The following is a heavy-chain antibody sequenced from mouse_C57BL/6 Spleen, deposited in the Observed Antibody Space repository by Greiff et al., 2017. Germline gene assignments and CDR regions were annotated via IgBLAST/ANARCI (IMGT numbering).Heavy chain of an antibody. CDR3: VRQDDYLWYFDV. CDR1: GFSFNTYA. Sequence: EVKLVESGGGLVQPKGSLKLSCAASGFSFNTYAMNWVRQAPGKGLEWVARIRSKSNNYATYYADSVQDRFTISIDDSESMLYLQMSNLKTEDTAMYYCVRQDDYLWYFDVWGTGTTVTVSS. D-gene: IGHD2-4*01. J-gene: IGHJ1*03. V-gene: IGHV10-1*01. CDR2: IRSKSNNYAT.